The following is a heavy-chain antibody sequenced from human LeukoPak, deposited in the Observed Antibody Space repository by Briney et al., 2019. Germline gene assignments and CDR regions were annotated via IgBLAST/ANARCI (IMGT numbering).Heavy chain of an antibody. J-gene: IGHJ3*02. CDR3: ARKFSTSVGAFDI. D-gene: IGHD6-13*01. Sequence: GGSLRLSCAASGFTVSSNYMSWVRQAPGKGLEEVSVIYSGGSTYYADSVKGRFTISRDNSKNTLYRQMNSLRAEDTAVYYCARKFSTSVGAFDIWGQGTMVTVSS. CDR2: IYSGGST. V-gene: IGHV3-66*01. CDR1: GFTVSSNY.